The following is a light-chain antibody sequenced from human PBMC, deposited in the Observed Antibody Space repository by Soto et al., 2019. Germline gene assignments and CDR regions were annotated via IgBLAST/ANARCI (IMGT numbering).Light chain of an antibody. V-gene: IGKV1-9*01. CDR2: LAS. J-gene: IGKJ4*01. Sequence: IQLTQSPSSLSASVGDRVTITCRASQGISSYLAWYQQKPGKAPKLLIYLASTLHSGVPSSFSGSGSGTDFSLTVSSLQPEDAAPYYCHSLNRFPHSFGGGTKVEIK. CDR3: HSLNRFPHS. CDR1: QGISSY.